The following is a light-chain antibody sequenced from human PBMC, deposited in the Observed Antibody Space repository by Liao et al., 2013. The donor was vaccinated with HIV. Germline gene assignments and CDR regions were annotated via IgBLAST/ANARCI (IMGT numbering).Light chain of an antibody. CDR2: YDH. CDR3: QVWDSSRDPHYV. Sequence: SYELTQPPSVSVSPGQTASISCSGDKLGDKYVCWYQQKPGQSPALVIYYDHVRPSRIPERFSGSNSGNTATLTISRVEAGDEADYYCQVWDSSRDPHYVFGTGTKVTVL. CDR1: KLGDKY. V-gene: IGLV3-1*01. J-gene: IGLJ1*01.